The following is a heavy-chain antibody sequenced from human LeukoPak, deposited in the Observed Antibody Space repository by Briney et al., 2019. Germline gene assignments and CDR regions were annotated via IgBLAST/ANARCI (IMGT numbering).Heavy chain of an antibody. CDR2: TSTSGNII. Sequence: GGSLRLSCAASGFTFSSYEMNWVRQAPGKGLEWVSYTSTSGNIIYYADSVKGRFTISRDNAKNSLYLHMNSLRAEDTAVYYCARVRLGSMVRRGHYYYYYYMDVWGKGTTVAISS. J-gene: IGHJ6*03. CDR3: ARVRLGSMVRRGHYYYYYYMDV. CDR1: GFTFSSYE. V-gene: IGHV3-48*03. D-gene: IGHD3-10*01.